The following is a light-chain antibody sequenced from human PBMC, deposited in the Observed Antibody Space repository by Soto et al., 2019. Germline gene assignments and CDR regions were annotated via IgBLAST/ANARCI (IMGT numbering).Light chain of an antibody. CDR3: MQSLHTPLT. CDR1: QSLLDSNGYNC. V-gene: IGKV2-28*01. J-gene: IGKJ1*01. Sequence: DIVMTQSPLSLPVTPGEPASISCRSSQSLLDSNGYNCLEWYLQKPGQSPQLLLYLGSNRASGVPDRFSGSGSGTDFTLKISRVEAEDVGVYYCMQSLHTPLTFGQGTKVEIK. CDR2: LGS.